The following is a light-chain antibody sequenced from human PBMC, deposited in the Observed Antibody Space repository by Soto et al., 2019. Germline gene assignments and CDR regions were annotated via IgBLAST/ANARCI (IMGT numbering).Light chain of an antibody. CDR3: QQRSNFIT. Sequence: ELVLTQYTGTLSLSPGERATLSCRASQSVSSYLGWYQQKPGQAPRLLIYDASNRATGIPARFSGSGSGTDFTLTISSLEPEDFAVYYCQQRSNFITFGQGTRLEIK. CDR2: DAS. V-gene: IGKV3-11*01. CDR1: QSVSSY. J-gene: IGKJ5*01.